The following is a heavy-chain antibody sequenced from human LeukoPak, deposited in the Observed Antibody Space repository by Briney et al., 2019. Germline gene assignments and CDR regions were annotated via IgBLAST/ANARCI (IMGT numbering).Heavy chain of an antibody. V-gene: IGHV1-18*01. D-gene: IGHD2-2*01. CDR3: SVVPAPNWFDP. J-gene: IGHJ5*02. CDR2: ISPYNGNT. Sequence: ASVKVSCKASGYTFTSYGISWVRQAPGQGLEWMGWISPYNGNTNYAQKLQGRVTMTTDTSTSTAYMELRSLRSDDTAVYYCSVVPAPNWFDPWGQGTLVTVSS. CDR1: GYTFTSYG.